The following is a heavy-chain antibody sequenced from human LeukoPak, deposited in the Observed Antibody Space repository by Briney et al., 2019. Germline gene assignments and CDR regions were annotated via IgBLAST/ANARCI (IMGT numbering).Heavy chain of an antibody. J-gene: IGHJ4*02. CDR3: ARHSSYGHFGY. CDR2: IYYSGST. D-gene: IGHD3-10*01. V-gene: IGHV4-59*08. CDR1: GGSINSYY. Sequence: SETLSLTCNVSGGSINSYYWSWIRQPPGKGLEWIGYIYYSGSTSYDPSLNSRVTISVDTSKSQFSLKLTSVTAADTAVYYCARHSSYGHFGYWGQGTLVTVSS.